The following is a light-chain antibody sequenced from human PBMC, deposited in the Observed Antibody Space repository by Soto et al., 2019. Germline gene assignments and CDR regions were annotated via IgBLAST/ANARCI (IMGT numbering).Light chain of an antibody. V-gene: IGLV1-40*01. CDR1: SSNIGAGYN. J-gene: IGLJ1*01. Sequence: QSVLTQPPSVSGAPGQRVTVSCTGSSSNIGAGYNVHWYQQLPGTAPKLLIYDNSNRPSGVPDRFSGSKSGTSASLAISGLRAEDEAVYYCQSYDSSLSGYVFGTGTKVTVL. CDR3: QSYDSSLSGYV. CDR2: DNS.